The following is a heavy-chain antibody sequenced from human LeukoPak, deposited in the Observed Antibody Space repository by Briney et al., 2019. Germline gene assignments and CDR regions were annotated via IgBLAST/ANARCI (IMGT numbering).Heavy chain of an antibody. V-gene: IGHV4-34*01. CDR2: INHSGST. CDR1: GGSFSGYY. D-gene: IGHD5-12*01. CDR3: AGSGYSGYDLNY. Sequence: SETLTLTCAVYGGSFSGYYWSWIRQPPGKGLEWIGEINHSGSTNYNPSLKSRVTISVDTSKNQFSLKLSSVTAADTAVYYCAGSGYSGYDLNYWGQGTLVTVSS. J-gene: IGHJ4*02.